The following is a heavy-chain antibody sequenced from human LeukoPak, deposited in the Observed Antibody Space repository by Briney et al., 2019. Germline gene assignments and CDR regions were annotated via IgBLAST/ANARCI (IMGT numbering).Heavy chain of an antibody. D-gene: IGHD1-1*01. CDR1: GFTFSSYA. Sequence: GGSLRLSCAASGFTFSSYAMHWVRQAPGKGLEYVSAISSNGGSTYYANSVKGRFTISRDNSKNTLYLQMNSLRAEDTAVYYCAKDHASGATAPPLVEYWGQGTLVTVSS. V-gene: IGHV3-64*01. CDR2: ISSNGGST. J-gene: IGHJ4*02. CDR3: AKDHASGATAPPLVEY.